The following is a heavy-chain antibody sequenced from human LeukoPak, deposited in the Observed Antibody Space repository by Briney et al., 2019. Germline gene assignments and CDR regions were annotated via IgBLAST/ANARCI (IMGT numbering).Heavy chain of an antibody. D-gene: IGHD2-2*01. V-gene: IGHV3-23*01. CDR2: ISGNGVGT. Sequence: GGSLRLSCEASGFTFSSYWMRWVRQAPGKGLEWVSSISGNGVGTYYADSVKGRFTISRDNSKNSLNLQMSSLRVEDTAVYYCAKRDSTSYHFDSWGQGTLVTVSS. CDR3: AKRDSTSYHFDS. CDR1: GFTFSSYW. J-gene: IGHJ4*02.